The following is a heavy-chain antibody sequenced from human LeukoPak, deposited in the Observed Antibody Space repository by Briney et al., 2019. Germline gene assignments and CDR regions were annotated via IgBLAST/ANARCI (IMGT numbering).Heavy chain of an antibody. D-gene: IGHD3-22*01. V-gene: IGHV1-46*01. Sequence: ASVKVSCKASGYTFTSYYMHWVRQAPGQGLEWMGIINPSGGSTSYAQKFQGRVTMTRDTSTSTAYMELSSLRSEDTAVYYCAREGDIVSDYYDSSGYYYAHAKNAFDIWGQGTMVTVSS. J-gene: IGHJ3*02. CDR2: INPSGGST. CDR3: AREGDIVSDYYDSSGYYYAHAKNAFDI. CDR1: GYTFTSYY.